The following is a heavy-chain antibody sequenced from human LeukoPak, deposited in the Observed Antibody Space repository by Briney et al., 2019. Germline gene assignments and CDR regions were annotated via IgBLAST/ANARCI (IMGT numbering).Heavy chain of an antibody. Sequence: GGSLRLSCAASGFTFSSYGMHWVRQAPGKGLEWVAVIWYDGSNKYYADSVKGRFTISRDNSKNTLYLQMNSLRAEDTAVYYCARDFPYSGGDCPEYGMDVWGQGTTVTVSS. CDR3: ARDFPYSGGDCPEYGMDV. CDR2: IWYDGSNK. CDR1: GFTFSSYG. J-gene: IGHJ6*02. V-gene: IGHV3-33*01. D-gene: IGHD2-21*02.